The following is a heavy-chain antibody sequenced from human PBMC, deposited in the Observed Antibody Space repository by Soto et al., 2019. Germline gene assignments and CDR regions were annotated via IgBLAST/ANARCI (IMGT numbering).Heavy chain of an antibody. D-gene: IGHD6-13*01. CDR1: GGSISSYY. Sequence: PSETLSLTCTVSGGSISSYYWSWIRQPPGKGLEWIGYIYYSGSTNYNPSLKSRVTISVDTSKNHFSLKLSSVTAADTAVYDCARERRHGSSWAWFDPWVQGTPVTVS. CDR3: ARERRHGSSWAWFDP. J-gene: IGHJ5*02. CDR2: IYYSGST. V-gene: IGHV4-59*01.